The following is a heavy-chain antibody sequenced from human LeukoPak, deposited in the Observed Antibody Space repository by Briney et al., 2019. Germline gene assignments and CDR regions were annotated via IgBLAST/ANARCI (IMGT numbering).Heavy chain of an antibody. CDR3: ARDRSTVTTCVDY. Sequence: GGSLRLSCAASGFTFNNYGMHWVRQAPGKGLEWVTFIRSDASNEYYADSVKGRFTISRDNSKNTMYLQMHSLRAEDTAVYYCARDRSTVTTCVDYWGQGTLVTVSS. CDR1: GFTFNNYG. J-gene: IGHJ4*02. D-gene: IGHD4-17*01. CDR2: IRSDASNE. V-gene: IGHV3-30*02.